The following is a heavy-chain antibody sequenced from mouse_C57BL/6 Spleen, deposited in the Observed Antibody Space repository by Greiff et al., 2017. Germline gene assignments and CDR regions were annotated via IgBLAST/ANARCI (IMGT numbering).Heavy chain of an antibody. J-gene: IGHJ2*01. Sequence: QVQLKQSGAELVKPGASVKISCKASGYAFSSYWMNWVKQRPGKGLEWIGQIYPGDGDTNYNGKFKGKATLTADKSSSAAYMQLSSLTSEDSAVYFCARETAVVATDYWGQGTTLTVSS. D-gene: IGHD1-1*01. V-gene: IGHV1-80*01. CDR3: ARETAVVATDY. CDR2: IYPGDGDT. CDR1: GYAFSSYW.